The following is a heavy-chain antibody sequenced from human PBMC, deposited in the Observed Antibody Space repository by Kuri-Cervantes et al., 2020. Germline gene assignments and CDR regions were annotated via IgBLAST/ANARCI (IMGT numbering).Heavy chain of an antibody. D-gene: IGHD2-15*01. J-gene: IGHJ3*02. CDR1: GYSISSGYY. V-gene: IGHV4-38-2*01. CDR2: IYHSGST. CDR3: ARVWGRWPRSGGWPARLDAFDI. Sequence: GSLRLSCAVSGYSISSGYYWGWIRQPPGKGLEWIGSIYHSGSTYYNPSLKSRVTISVDTSKNQFSLKLSSVTAADTAVYYCARVWGRWPRSGGWPARLDAFDIWGQGTMVTVSS.